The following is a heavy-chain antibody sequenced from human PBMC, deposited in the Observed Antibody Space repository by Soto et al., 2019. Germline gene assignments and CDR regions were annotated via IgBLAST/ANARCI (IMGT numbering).Heavy chain of an antibody. CDR1: GGSISGYY. V-gene: IGHV4-59*08. CDR2: MYNTGST. CDR3: ARTYCGGDCYSRTFDY. D-gene: IGHD2-21*02. Sequence: ETLSLTCTVSGGSISGYYWSWIRQPPGKGLEWIGYMYNTGSTVYNPSFKSRVTISVDTSKNQFSLKLSSVTAADTAVYYCARTYCGGDCYSRTFDYWGQGTLVTVS. J-gene: IGHJ4*02.